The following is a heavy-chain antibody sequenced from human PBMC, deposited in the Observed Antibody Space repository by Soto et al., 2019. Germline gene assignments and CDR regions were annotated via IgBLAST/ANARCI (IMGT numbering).Heavy chain of an antibody. J-gene: IGHJ5*01. Sequence: EVQLVESGGGLVQPGGSLRLSCAASGFTFNTYWMSWVRQAPGKGLEWVANIKPDGSATDYVDSVKGRFTISRDNANNSLFLQMNSLRPEDTALYYCAKDGSQKDDDGNWLGSWGQGTLVTVSS. D-gene: IGHD3-16*01. CDR1: GFTFNTYW. CDR3: AKDGSQKDDDGNWLGS. V-gene: IGHV3-7*05. CDR2: IKPDGSAT.